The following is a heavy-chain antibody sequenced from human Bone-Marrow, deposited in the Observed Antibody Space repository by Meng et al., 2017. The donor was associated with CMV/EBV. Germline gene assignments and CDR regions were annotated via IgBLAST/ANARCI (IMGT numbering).Heavy chain of an antibody. CDR2: IKSKTDGGTT. V-gene: IGHV3-15*01. D-gene: IGHD2-2*01. CDR3: TTESSYCSSTSCKYYYYGMDV. CDR1: GFTFSNAW. Sequence: GGSLRLSCAASGFTFSNAWMSWVRQAPGKELEWVGRIKSKTDGGTTDYAAPVKGRFTISRDDSKNTLYLQMNSLKTEDTAVYYCTTESSYCSSTSCKYYYYGMDVWGQGTTVTVSS. J-gene: IGHJ6*02.